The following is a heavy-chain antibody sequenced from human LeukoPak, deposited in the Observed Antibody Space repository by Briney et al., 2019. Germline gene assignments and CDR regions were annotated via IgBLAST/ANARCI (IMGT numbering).Heavy chain of an antibody. CDR2: IRGTGAGT. CDR3: AKGGAYYDSSGYAIDY. D-gene: IGHD3-22*01. V-gene: IGHV3-23*01. Sequence: GGSLRLSCAASGFTFSSYAMSWVRQAPGKGLEWVSAIRGTGAGTYYADSVKGRFTISRDNSKNTLYLQMNSLRAEDTAVYYCAKGGAYYDSSGYAIDYWGQGTLVTVPS. CDR1: GFTFSSYA. J-gene: IGHJ4*02.